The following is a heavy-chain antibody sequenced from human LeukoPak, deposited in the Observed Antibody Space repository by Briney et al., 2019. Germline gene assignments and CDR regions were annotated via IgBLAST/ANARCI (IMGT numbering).Heavy chain of an antibody. V-gene: IGHV3-23*01. Sequence: GGSLRLSCAASGFTFSNYAMNWVRQAPGKGLEWVSGISGSGDNTYYADSAKGRFTISRDNAKNSLYLQMNSLRDEDTAVYYCARGASRGFDYWGQGTLVTVSS. CDR1: GFTFSNYA. D-gene: IGHD5-24*01. CDR2: ISGSGDNT. CDR3: ARGASRGFDY. J-gene: IGHJ4*02.